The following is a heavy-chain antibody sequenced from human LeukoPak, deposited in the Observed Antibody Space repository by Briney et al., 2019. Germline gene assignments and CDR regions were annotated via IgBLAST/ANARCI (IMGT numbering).Heavy chain of an antibody. D-gene: IGHD3-10*01. CDR2: IYTSGST. J-gene: IGHJ6*03. Sequence: SETLSLTCNVSGGSISSYYWSWIRQPAGKGLEWIGRIYTSGSTNYNPSLKSRVTISVDTSKNRFSLKLRAGTAADTAVYYCARERFDRFGELLPYYYYYYMDVWGKGTTVTVSS. CDR1: GGSISSYY. CDR3: ARERFDRFGELLPYYYYYYMDV. V-gene: IGHV4-4*07.